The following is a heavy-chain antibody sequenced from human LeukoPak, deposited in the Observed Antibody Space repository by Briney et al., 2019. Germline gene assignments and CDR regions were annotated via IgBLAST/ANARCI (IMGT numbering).Heavy chain of an antibody. J-gene: IGHJ4*02. CDR3: ARSRARVWFGRGNLFFDY. Sequence: GGSLRLSCAASGFTVSSNYMSWVRQAPGKGLEWVSVIYSGGSTYYADSVKGRFTISRDNSKNTLYLQMNSLRAEDTAVYYCARSRARVWFGRGNLFFDYWGQGTLVTVSS. D-gene: IGHD3-10*01. CDR1: GFTVSSNY. V-gene: IGHV3-53*01. CDR2: IYSGGST.